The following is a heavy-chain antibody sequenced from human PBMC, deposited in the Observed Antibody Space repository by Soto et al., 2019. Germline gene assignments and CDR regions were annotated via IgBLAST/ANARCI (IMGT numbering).Heavy chain of an antibody. V-gene: IGHV1-3*05. CDR1: GYTFTSYA. Sequence: QVQLVQSGAEEKKPGASVKVSCKASGYTFTSYAMHWVRQAPGQRLEWMGWINAGNGNTKYSQKFQGRVTITRATAASTAYMGLSSLRSADTAVYYCARSIVVGTALDYWGQGTLVTVSS. CDR2: INAGNGNT. CDR3: ARSIVVGTALDY. D-gene: IGHD2-21*02. J-gene: IGHJ4*02.